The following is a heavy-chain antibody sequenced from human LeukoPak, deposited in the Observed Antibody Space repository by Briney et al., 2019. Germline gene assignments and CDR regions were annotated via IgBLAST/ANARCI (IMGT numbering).Heavy chain of an antibody. CDR3: AEVGYSGYDLIY. D-gene: IGHD5-12*01. CDR1: GGSISSYY. CDR2: IYYSGST. J-gene: IGHJ4*02. Sequence: SETLSLTCTVSGGSISSYYWSWIRQPPGKGLEWIGYIYYSGSTNYNPSLKSRVTISVDTSKNQFSLKLSSVTAADTAVYYCAEVGYSGYDLIYWGQGTLVTVSS. V-gene: IGHV4-59*08.